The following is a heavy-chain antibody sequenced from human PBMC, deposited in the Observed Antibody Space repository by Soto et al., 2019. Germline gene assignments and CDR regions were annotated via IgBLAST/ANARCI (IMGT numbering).Heavy chain of an antibody. CDR3: AKSFCGGTSCFRGYFDF. CDR1: GFTFSNYA. D-gene: IGHD2-2*01. Sequence: GGSLRLSCTASGFTFSNYAMTWVRQAPGRGLECVSGISGGGDETDYEDSVRGRFTISRENSKNMVYLQMNSLKAEDTATYYCAKSFCGGTSCFRGYFDFWGQGILVTVSS. CDR2: ISGGGDET. J-gene: IGHJ4*02. V-gene: IGHV3-23*01.